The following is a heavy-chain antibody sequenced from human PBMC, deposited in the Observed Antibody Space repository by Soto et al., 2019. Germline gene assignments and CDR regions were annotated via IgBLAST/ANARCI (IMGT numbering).Heavy chain of an antibody. D-gene: IGHD6-13*01. CDR2: IYHSGST. CDR1: GGSISSSNW. CDR3: ARLLSTDVKYSSSWYYYYGMDV. J-gene: IGHJ6*02. V-gene: IGHV4-4*02. Sequence: SETLSLTCAVSGGSISSSNWWSWVRQPPGKGLEWIGEIYHSGSTNYNPSLKSRVTISVDTSKNQFSLKLSSVTAADTAVYYCARLLSTDVKYSSSWYYYYGMDVSGQGTTVTVSS.